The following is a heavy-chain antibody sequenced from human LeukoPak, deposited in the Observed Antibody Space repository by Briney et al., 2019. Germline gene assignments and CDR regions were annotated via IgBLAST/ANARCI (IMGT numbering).Heavy chain of an antibody. V-gene: IGHV3-48*03. CDR1: GFTFSSYE. CDR2: ISSSSSTI. D-gene: IGHD3-22*01. J-gene: IGHJ3*02. Sequence: GGSLRLSCAASGFTFSSYEMNWVRQAPGKGLEWVSYISSSSSTIYYADSVKGRFTISRDSARNSLYLQMNSLRADDTAVYYCASSGSSGYYDAFDIWGQGTMVTVSS. CDR3: ASSGSSGYYDAFDI.